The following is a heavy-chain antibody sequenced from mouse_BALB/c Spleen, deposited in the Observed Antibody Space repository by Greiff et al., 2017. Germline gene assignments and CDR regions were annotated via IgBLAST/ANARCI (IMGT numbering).Heavy chain of an antibody. CDR3: ARRDYDVAWFAY. Sequence: EVQVVESGGDLVKPGGSLKLSCAASGFTFSSYGMSWVRQTPDKRLEWVATISSGGSYTYYPDSVKGRFTISRDNAKNTLYLQMSSLKSEDTAMYYCARRDYDVAWFAYWGQGTLVTVSA. D-gene: IGHD2-4*01. CDR2: ISSGGSYT. V-gene: IGHV5-6*01. J-gene: IGHJ3*01. CDR1: GFTFSSYG.